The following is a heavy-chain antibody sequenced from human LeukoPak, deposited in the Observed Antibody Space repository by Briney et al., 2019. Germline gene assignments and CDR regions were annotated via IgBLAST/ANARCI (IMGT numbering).Heavy chain of an antibody. J-gene: IGHJ3*02. CDR1: GFTFTSYS. CDR2: ISSSSTYT. V-gene: IGHV3-21*01. D-gene: IGHD4-23*01. CDR3: ASFRSLNYGGNSDAFDI. Sequence: GGSLRLSCAASGFTFTSYSMIWVRQAPGKGLEWVSSISSSSTYTYYADSVKGRFSISRDNAKNSLYLQMNSLRAEDTAVYYCASFRSLNYGGNSDAFDIWGQGTMVTVSS.